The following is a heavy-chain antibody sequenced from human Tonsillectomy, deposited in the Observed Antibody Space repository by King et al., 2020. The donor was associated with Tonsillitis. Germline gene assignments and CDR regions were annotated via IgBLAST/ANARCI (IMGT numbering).Heavy chain of an antibody. CDR3: ARQFYYGSENLRYGMDV. Sequence: VQLVESGGGLVKPGGSLRLSCAASGFTLSGYSMNWVRQAPGKGLEWVSSISSSRSHIFYADSVKGRFTISRDNAKNSLYLQMNSLRAEDTAVYYCARQFYYGSENLRYGMDVWGQGTTVTVSS. CDR1: GFTLSGYS. D-gene: IGHD3-10*01. V-gene: IGHV3-21*01. CDR2: ISSSRSHI. J-gene: IGHJ6*02.